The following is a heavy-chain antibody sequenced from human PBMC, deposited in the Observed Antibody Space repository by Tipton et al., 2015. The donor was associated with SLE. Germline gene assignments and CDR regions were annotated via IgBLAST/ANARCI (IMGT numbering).Heavy chain of an antibody. CDR2: IYISGST. CDR1: GGSISSYY. D-gene: IGHD2-15*01. Sequence: TLSLTCTVSGGSISSYYWSWIRQPAGKGLEWIGRIYISGSTNYNPSLKSRVTMSVDTSKNQFSLKLSSVTAADTAVYYCARGGCSGGSGGSCCPYYYGTDVWGQGTTVTVSS. J-gene: IGHJ6*02. CDR3: ARGGCSGGSGGSCCPYYYGTDV. V-gene: IGHV4-4*07.